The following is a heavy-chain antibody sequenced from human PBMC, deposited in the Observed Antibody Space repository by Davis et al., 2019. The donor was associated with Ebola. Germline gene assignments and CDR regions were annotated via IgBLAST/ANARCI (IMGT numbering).Heavy chain of an antibody. Sequence: GGSLRLSCAESGFTFSSYGMHWVRQAPGKGLEWVAVIWYDGSNKYYADSVKGRFTISRDNSKNTLYLQMNSLRAEDTAVYYCARTRTWATNDAFDIWGQGTMVTVSS. J-gene: IGHJ3*02. CDR2: IWYDGSNK. D-gene: IGHD5-24*01. CDR3: ARTRTWATNDAFDI. V-gene: IGHV3-33*01. CDR1: GFTFSSYG.